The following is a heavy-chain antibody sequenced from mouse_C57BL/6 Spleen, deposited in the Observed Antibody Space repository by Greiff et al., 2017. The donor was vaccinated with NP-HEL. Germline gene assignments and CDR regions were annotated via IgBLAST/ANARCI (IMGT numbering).Heavy chain of an antibody. CDR1: GFTFSDYG. CDR2: ISSGSSTI. V-gene: IGHV5-17*01. D-gene: IGHD2-2*01. Sequence: EVQGVESGGGLVKHGGSLKLSCAASGFTFSDYGMHWVRQAPEKGLEWVAYISSGSSTIYYADTVKGRFTISRDNAKNTLFLQMTSLRSEDTAMYYCARGYDGVYYAMDYWGQGTSGTVSS. CDR3: ARGYDGVYYAMDY. J-gene: IGHJ4*01.